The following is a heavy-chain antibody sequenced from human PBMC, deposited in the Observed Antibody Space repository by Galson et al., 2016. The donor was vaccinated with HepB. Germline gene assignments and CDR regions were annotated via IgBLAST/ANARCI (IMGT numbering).Heavy chain of an antibody. CDR3: AREGSLSPDYFYGMDV. CDR1: GFTFSHYD. D-gene: IGHD3-10*01. CDR2: MFYDGSKA. Sequence: SLRLSCAASGFTFSHYDMHWVRQAPGKGLEWVGVMFYDGSKALYADSVKGRFTISRDNSKNTQYLQMDSLRAEDTAVYYCAREGSLSPDYFYGMDVWGQGTTVTVSS. J-gene: IGHJ6*02. V-gene: IGHV3-30-3*01.